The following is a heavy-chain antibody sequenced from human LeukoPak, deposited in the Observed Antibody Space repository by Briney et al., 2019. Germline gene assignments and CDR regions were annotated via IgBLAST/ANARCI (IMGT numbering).Heavy chain of an antibody. V-gene: IGHV1-18*04. CDR1: GYTFTGYY. J-gene: IGHJ5*02. Sequence: ASVKVSCKASGYTFTGYYMHWVRQAPGQGLEWMGWISAYNGNTNYAQKLQGRVTMTTDTSTSTAYMELRSLRSDDTAVYYCARDSASRRGPCDPWGQGTLVTVSS. CDR3: ARDSASRRGPCDP. D-gene: IGHD6-6*01. CDR2: ISAYNGNT.